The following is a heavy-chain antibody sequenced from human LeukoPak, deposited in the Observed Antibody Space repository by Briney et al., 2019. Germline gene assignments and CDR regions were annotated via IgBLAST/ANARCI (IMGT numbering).Heavy chain of an antibody. CDR1: GFTFSSYG. Sequence: PGGSLRLSCAASGFTFSSYGMSWVRQAPGKGLEWIGEINHSGSTNYNPSLKSRVTISVDTSKNQFSLKLSSVTAADTAVYYCARGWWDYYDSSGYIPLDYWGQGTLVTVSS. CDR3: ARGWWDYYDSSGYIPLDY. CDR2: INHSGST. D-gene: IGHD3-22*01. J-gene: IGHJ4*02. V-gene: IGHV4-34*01.